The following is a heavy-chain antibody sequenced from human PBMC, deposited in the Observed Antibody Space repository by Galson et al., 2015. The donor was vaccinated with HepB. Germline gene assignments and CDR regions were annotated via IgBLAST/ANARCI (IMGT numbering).Heavy chain of an antibody. V-gene: IGHV3-11*06. CDR2: ISSSSSYT. Sequence: SLRLACAASGFTFSDYYMSWIRQAPGKGLEWVPYISSSSSYTNSADSVKGRFTISRDNAKNSLYLQMNSLRAEDTAVYYCARSTVTTNYFDYWGQGTLVTVSS. CDR1: GFTFSDYY. D-gene: IGHD4-17*01. J-gene: IGHJ4*02. CDR3: ARSTVTTNYFDY.